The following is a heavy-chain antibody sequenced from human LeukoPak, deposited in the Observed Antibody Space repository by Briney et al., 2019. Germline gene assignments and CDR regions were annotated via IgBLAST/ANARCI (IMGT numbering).Heavy chain of an antibody. CDR2: IGGSGDFT. CDR1: GFTFSTYA. D-gene: IGHD3-22*01. CDR3: AKEGVMIVVVMEFDY. V-gene: IGHV3-23*01. Sequence: GGSLRLSCAASGFTFSTYAMSWVRQAPGKGLEWVSAIGGSGDFTYYAEYVRGRFTISRDNSKKTLYLQMNSLRADDTAVYYCAKEGVMIVVVMEFDYWGQGTLVTVSS. J-gene: IGHJ4*02.